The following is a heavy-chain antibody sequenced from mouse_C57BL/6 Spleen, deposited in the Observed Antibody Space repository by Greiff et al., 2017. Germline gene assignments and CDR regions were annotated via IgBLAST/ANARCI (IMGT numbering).Heavy chain of an antibody. CDR2: IDPSDSYT. CDR3: ARKELDYAMDY. Sequence: VQLQQPGAELVMPGASVKLSCKASGYTFTSYWMHWVKQRPGQGLEWIGEIDPSDSYTNYNQKFKGKSTLTVDKSSSTAYMQLSSLTSEDSAVYYCARKELDYAMDYWGQGTSVTVSS. CDR1: GYTFTSYW. J-gene: IGHJ4*01. V-gene: IGHV1-69*01. D-gene: IGHD3-3*01.